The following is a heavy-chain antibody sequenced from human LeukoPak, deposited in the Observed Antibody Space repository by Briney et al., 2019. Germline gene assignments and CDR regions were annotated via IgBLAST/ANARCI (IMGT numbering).Heavy chain of an antibody. CDR3: ARGYCSGGSCYSYYYYNYMDV. Sequence: PSETLSLTCTVSGGSISSYYWSWIRQPPGKGLEWIGYIYYSGSTNYNPSLKSRVTISVDTSKNQFSLKLSSVTAADTAVYYCARGYCSGGSCYSYYYYNYMDVWGKGTTITVSS. V-gene: IGHV4-59*12. D-gene: IGHD2-15*01. CDR2: IYYSGST. CDR1: GGSISSYY. J-gene: IGHJ6*03.